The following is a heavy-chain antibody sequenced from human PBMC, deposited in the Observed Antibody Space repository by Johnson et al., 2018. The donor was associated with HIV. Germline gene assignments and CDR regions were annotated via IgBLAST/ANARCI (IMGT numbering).Heavy chain of an antibody. CDR3: AKESGGSLEWGFDI. V-gene: IGHV3-30*02. CDR2: IRYDGSNK. Sequence: QVQLVESGGGVVQPGGSLRLSCAASGFTFSSYGMRWVRQAPGKGLEWVAFIRYDGSNKYYADSVKGRFTISRDNAKNSLYLQMNKLRAEDTAVYYCAKESGGSLEWGFDIWGQGIMVTVS. J-gene: IGHJ3*02. CDR1: GFTFSSYG. D-gene: IGHD2-15*01.